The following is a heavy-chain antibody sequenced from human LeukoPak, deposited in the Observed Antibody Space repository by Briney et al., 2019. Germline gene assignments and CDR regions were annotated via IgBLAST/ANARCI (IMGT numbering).Heavy chain of an antibody. CDR3: ARLTDNPQRQLLGHNWFDP. V-gene: IGHV4-39*01. D-gene: IGHD2-2*01. Sequence: SETLSLTCTVSGGSISSSSYYWGWIRQPPGKGLEWIGSIYYSGSTYYNPSLKSRVTISVDTSKNQFSLKLSSVTAADTAVYYCARLTDNPQRQLLGHNWFDPWGQGTLVTVSS. CDR1: GGSISSSSYY. J-gene: IGHJ5*02. CDR2: IYYSGST.